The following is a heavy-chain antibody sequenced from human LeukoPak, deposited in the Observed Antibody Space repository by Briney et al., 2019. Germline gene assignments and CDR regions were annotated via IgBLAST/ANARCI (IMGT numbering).Heavy chain of an antibody. Sequence: ASVKVSCKPSGYTFTDYYIHWVRQAPGQGLEWMGWINPNSGGTNYAQKFQGRVTMTRDTSISTAYMELSRLRSDDTAVYFCARDSRYNNVGDYWGQGTLVTVSS. J-gene: IGHJ4*02. D-gene: IGHD3-10*01. CDR3: ARDSRYNNVGDY. CDR1: GYTFTDYY. CDR2: INPNSGGT. V-gene: IGHV1-2*02.